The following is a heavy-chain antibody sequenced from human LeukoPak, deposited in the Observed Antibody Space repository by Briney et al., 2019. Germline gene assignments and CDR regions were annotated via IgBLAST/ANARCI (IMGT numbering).Heavy chain of an antibody. Sequence: PGGSLRLSCAASGFTFSSYWMHWVRQAPGKGLVWVSRINSDGSSTSYADSVKGRFTISRDNAKNTLYLQMNSLRAEDTAVYYCARLYSSSSGKAFDIWGQGTMVTVSS. CDR2: INSDGSST. D-gene: IGHD6-6*01. CDR3: ARLYSSSSGKAFDI. V-gene: IGHV3-74*01. J-gene: IGHJ3*02. CDR1: GFTFSSYW.